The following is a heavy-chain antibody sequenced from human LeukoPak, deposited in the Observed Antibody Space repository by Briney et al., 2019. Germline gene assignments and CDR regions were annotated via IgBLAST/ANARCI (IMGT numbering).Heavy chain of an antibody. V-gene: IGHV1-69*05. D-gene: IGHD1-1*01. CDR2: IIPIFGTA. J-gene: IGHJ4*02. CDR3: ASSHPQRRFYFDY. Sequence: SVKVSCKASGGTFSSYAISWVRQALGQGLEWMGGIIPIFGTANYAQTFLGRVTITTDESTSTAYKELSSLRPEDTAVYYCASSHPQRRFYFDYWGQGTLVTVSS. CDR1: GGTFSSYA.